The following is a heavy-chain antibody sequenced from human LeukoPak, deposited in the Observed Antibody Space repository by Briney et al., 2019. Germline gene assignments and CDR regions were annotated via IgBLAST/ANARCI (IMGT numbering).Heavy chain of an antibody. D-gene: IGHD3-3*01. V-gene: IGHV4-59*01. CDR1: GSSITAFY. Sequence: SETLSLTCNVSGSSITAFYWSWIRQSPGKGLEWIGSFQYGGNSKYNPSLKSRVTISVDTSKNQFSLKLSSVTAADTAVYYCARAGENYYNFWSGHDFWGQGTLITVSS. J-gene: IGHJ4*02. CDR2: FQYGGNS. CDR3: ARAGENYYNFWSGHDF.